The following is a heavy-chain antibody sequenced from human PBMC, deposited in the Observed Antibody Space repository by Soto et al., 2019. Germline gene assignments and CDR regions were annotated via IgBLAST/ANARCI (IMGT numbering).Heavy chain of an antibody. J-gene: IGHJ4*02. CDR1: GFTFSSDA. CDR3: AKAGGNPSGSSDY. V-gene: IGHV3-23*01. CDR2: ISVDGYST. Sequence: EVQLLESGGGLVQPGGSLRLSCAASGFTFSSDAMSWVRQAPGKGLEWVSTISVDGYSTYYADSVKGRFTISRDNSKNTLYLQMNSLRAEDTALYYCAKAGGNPSGSSDYWGQGTLVTVSS. D-gene: IGHD1-26*01.